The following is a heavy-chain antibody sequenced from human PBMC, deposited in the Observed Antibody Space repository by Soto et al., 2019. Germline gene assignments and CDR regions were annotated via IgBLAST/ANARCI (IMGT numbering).Heavy chain of an antibody. CDR3: AREPDYGGFDY. CDR2: IYHSGST. CDR1: GGSISSGGYS. Sequence: QLQLQESGSGLVKPSQTLSLTCAVSGGSISSGGYSWSWIRQPPGKGLEWIGYIYHSGSTYYNPSLKSRVTISVDRSKNQFSLKLSSVTVADTAVYYCAREPDYGGFDYWGQGTLVTVSS. D-gene: IGHD4-17*01. V-gene: IGHV4-30-2*01. J-gene: IGHJ4*02.